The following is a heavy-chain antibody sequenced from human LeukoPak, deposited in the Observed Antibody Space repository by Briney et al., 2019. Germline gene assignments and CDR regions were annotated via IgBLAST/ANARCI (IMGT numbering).Heavy chain of an antibody. Sequence: GESLKISCKGSGYSFTSYWIGWVRQMPRKGLEWMGIIYPGDSDTRYSPSFQGHVTISANKSISTAYLQWSSLKASDTAMYYCASRDYYYDSSGYLNAFDIWGQGTMVTVSS. CDR2: IYPGDSDT. J-gene: IGHJ3*02. V-gene: IGHV5-51*01. D-gene: IGHD3-22*01. CDR3: ASRDYYYDSSGYLNAFDI. CDR1: GYSFTSYW.